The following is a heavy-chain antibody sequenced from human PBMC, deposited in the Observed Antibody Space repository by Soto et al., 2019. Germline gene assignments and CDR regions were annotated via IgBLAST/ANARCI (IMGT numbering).Heavy chain of an antibody. J-gene: IGHJ2*01. CDR1: GGSFNNHA. Sequence: QGQLVQSGAEVKKPGSSVKVSCKASGGSFNNHAVNWVRQAPGQGLEWMGGIVPIFGAADYAQKFQGRVTITADESTSTSYMEMSSLRSEDTAVYYCARGAGTYWYFDLWGPGTLVTVSS. CDR2: IVPIFGAA. D-gene: IGHD1-26*01. CDR3: ARGAGTYWYFDL. V-gene: IGHV1-69*01.